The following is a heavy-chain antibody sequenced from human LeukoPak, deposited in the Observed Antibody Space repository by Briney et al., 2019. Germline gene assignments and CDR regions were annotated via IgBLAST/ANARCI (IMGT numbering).Heavy chain of an antibody. CDR2: IYYSGST. CDR3: AREDTAMAFDY. J-gene: IGHJ4*02. D-gene: IGHD5-18*01. V-gene: IGHV4-39*07. CDR1: GGSISSSSYY. Sequence: SETLSLTCTVSGGSISSSSYYWGWIRQPPGKGLEWIGSIYYSGSTYYNPSLKSRVTISVDTSKNQFSLKLSSVTAADTAVYYCAREDTAMAFDYWGQGTLVTVSS.